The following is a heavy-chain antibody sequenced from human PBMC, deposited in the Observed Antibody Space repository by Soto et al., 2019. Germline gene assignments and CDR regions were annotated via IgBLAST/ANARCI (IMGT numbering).Heavy chain of an antibody. Sequence: GGSLRLSCAASGFTFSSYSMNWVRQAPGKGLEWVSSISSSSSYIYYADSVKGRFTISRDNAKNSLYLQMNSLRAEDTAVYYCARELAAAGTWNFDYWGQGTLVTVSS. V-gene: IGHV3-21*01. CDR3: ARELAAAGTWNFDY. D-gene: IGHD6-13*01. J-gene: IGHJ4*02. CDR1: GFTFSSYS. CDR2: ISSSSSYI.